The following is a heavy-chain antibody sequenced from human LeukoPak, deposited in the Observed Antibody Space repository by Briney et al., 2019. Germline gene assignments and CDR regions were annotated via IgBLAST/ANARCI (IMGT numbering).Heavy chain of an antibody. V-gene: IGHV4-59*08. D-gene: IGHD6-19*01. CDR1: GVSISSSC. CDR2: IYYSGST. J-gene: IGHJ4*01. Sequence: SETLFLTCTVSGVSISSSCWSWIRQPPGKGLEWIGYIYYSGSTNYNPSFKSRVAISVDTSKNQFSLKLSSVTAADTAVYYCATWGIAEAGTVDYWGHRVIVTAST. CDR3: ATWGIAEAGTVDY.